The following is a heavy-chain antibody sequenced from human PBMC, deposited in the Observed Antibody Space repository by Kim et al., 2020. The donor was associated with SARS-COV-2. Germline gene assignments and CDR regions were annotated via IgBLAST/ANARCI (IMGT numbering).Heavy chain of an antibody. D-gene: IGHD1-26*01. CDR2: INAGNGNT. CDR1: GYTFTSYA. CDR3: ARDPGQWEPGY. Sequence: ASVKVSCQASGYTFTSYAMHWVRQAPGQRLEWMGWINAGNGNTKYSQKFQGRVTITRDTSASTAYMELSSLRSEDTAVYYCARDPGQWEPGYWGQGTLVTVSS. J-gene: IGHJ4*02. V-gene: IGHV1-3*01.